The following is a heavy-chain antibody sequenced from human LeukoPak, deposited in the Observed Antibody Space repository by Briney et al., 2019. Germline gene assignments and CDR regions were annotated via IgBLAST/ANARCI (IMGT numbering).Heavy chain of an antibody. V-gene: IGHV1-2*02. J-gene: IGHJ4*02. CDR2: INVNRGGT. CDR3: ARRYCSSTSCYYFDY. Sequence: ASVWVSCKASGYTFTDYYMHWVRQAPGQGPEWRGWINVNRGGTNYAQRFQGRVTMTRDTSLTTAYMELSRLESDDTAVYYCARRYCSSTSCYYFDYWGQGTLVTVSS. D-gene: IGHD2-2*01. CDR1: GYTFTDYY.